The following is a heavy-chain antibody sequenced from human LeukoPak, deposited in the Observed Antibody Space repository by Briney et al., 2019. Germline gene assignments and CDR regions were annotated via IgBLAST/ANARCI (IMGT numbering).Heavy chain of an antibody. Sequence: GGSLRLSCAPSGFTFSSYAMSGVREAPGEGLEWVSAISGKGDNPYHADLVKGRFTISRDNSKNTLYLQMNSLRADDTAVYYCAKHGYSSGWPQVPSDYWGRGTLVTVSS. D-gene: IGHD6-19*01. CDR1: GFTFSSYA. V-gene: IGHV3-23*01. CDR2: ISGKGDNP. J-gene: IGHJ4*02. CDR3: AKHGYSSGWPQVPSDY.